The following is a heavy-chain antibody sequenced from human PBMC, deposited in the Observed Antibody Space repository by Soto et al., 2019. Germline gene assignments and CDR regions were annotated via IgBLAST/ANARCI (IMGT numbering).Heavy chain of an antibody. J-gene: IGHJ5*02. D-gene: IGHD3-3*01. V-gene: IGHV4-59*01. CDR2: MYYSGIS. CDR1: GGSISSYY. CDR3: ARGASGYYPLAWFDP. Sequence: SETLSLTCTVSGGSISSYYWSWIRQPPGKGLEWIGYMYYSGISNYNPSLKSRVTILLDTPKDQFSLKLSSVTAADSAVYYCARGASGYYPLAWFDPWGQGTLVTVSS.